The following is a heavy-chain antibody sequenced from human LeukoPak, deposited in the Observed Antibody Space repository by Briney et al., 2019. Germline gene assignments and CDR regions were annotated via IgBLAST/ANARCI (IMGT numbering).Heavy chain of an antibody. CDR1: GFTFSSYS. D-gene: IGHD5-24*01. J-gene: IGHJ4*02. CDR2: ISSSSSTI. Sequence: GGSLRLSCAVSGFTFSSYSMNWVRQAPGKGLEWVSYISSSSSTIYYADSVKGRFTISRDNAKNSLYLQMNSLRAEDTAVYYCARDRSGYNYYWGQGTLVTVSS. CDR3: ARDRSGYNYY. V-gene: IGHV3-48*04.